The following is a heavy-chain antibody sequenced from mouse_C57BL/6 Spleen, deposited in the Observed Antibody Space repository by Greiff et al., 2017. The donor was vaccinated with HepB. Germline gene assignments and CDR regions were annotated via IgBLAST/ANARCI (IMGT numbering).Heavy chain of an antibody. V-gene: IGHV5-6*01. Sequence: EVNLVESGGDLVKPGGSLKLSCAASGFTFSSYGMSWVRQTPDKRLEWVATISSGGSYTYYPDSVKGRFTISRDNAKNTLYLQMSSLKSEDTAMYYCARDYYGSSYPYYFDYWGQGTTLTVSS. CDR3: ARDYYGSSYPYYFDY. CDR2: ISSGGSYT. CDR1: GFTFSSYG. D-gene: IGHD1-1*01. J-gene: IGHJ2*01.